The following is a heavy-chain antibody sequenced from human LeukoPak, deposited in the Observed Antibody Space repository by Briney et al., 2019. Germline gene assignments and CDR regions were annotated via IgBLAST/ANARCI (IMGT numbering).Heavy chain of an antibody. D-gene: IGHD6-19*01. Sequence: SETLSLTCSVSGGSISNYFWTWIRQPPGKGLEWIGYIYSSGSTYYNPSLKSRVTISVDTSKNRFSLKLSTVTAADTAVYYCARSSAWSPFDYWGQGTLVTVSS. CDR1: GGSISNYF. J-gene: IGHJ4*02. CDR2: IYSSGST. CDR3: ARSSAWSPFDY. V-gene: IGHV4-59*08.